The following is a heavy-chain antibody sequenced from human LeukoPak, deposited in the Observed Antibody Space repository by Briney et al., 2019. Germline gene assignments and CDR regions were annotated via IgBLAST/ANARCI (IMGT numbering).Heavy chain of an antibody. CDR2: ISYDGSNK. V-gene: IGHV3-30*18. Sequence: GRSLRLSCAASGFTFSSYGMHWVRQAPGKGLEWVAVISYDGSNKYYADSVKGRFTISRDNSKNTLYLQMNSLRAEDTAVYYCAKDAVPPYYDSSGYSDYWGQGTLVTASS. J-gene: IGHJ4*02. CDR3: AKDAVPPYYDSSGYSDY. D-gene: IGHD3-22*01. CDR1: GFTFSSYG.